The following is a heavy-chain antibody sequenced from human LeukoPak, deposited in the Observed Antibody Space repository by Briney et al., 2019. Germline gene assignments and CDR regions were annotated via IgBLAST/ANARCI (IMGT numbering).Heavy chain of an antibody. CDR3: ASKTLGYCSSTSCLEGAFDI. V-gene: IGHV1-2*02. D-gene: IGHD2-2*01. CDR1: GYTFTGYY. CDR2: INPNSGGT. J-gene: IGHJ3*02. Sequence: ASVKVSCKASGYTFTGYYMHWVRQAPGQGLEWMGWINPNSGGTNYAQKLQGRVTMTTDTSTSTAYMELRSLRSDDTAVYYCASKTLGYCSSTSCLEGAFDIWGQGTMVTVSS.